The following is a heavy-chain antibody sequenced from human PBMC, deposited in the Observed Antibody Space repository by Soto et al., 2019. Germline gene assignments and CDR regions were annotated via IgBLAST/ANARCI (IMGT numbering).Heavy chain of an antibody. CDR2: ISSSGSTI. Sequence: GSLRLSCAASGFTFSDYYMSWIRQAPGKGLEWVSYISSSGSTIYYADSVKGRFTISRDNAKNSLYLQMNSLRAEDTAVYYCARDSANTAMDTTYYYYYYMDVWGKGTTVTVSS. CDR1: GFTFSDYY. D-gene: IGHD5-18*01. J-gene: IGHJ6*03. CDR3: ARDSANTAMDTTYYYYYYMDV. V-gene: IGHV3-11*01.